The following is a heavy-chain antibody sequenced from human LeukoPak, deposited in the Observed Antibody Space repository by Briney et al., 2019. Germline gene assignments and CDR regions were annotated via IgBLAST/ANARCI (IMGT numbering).Heavy chain of an antibody. CDR2: ISAYNGNT. CDR3: ARDLSSGPYLGGFDY. D-gene: IGHD3-22*01. J-gene: IGHJ4*02. Sequence: GASVKVSCKASGYTFTSYGISWVRQAPGQGLEWMGWISAYNGNTNYAQKLQGRVTMTTDTSTSTAYMELRSLRSDDTAVYYCARDLSSGPYLGGFDYWGQGTLVTVSS. CDR1: GYTFTSYG. V-gene: IGHV1-18*01.